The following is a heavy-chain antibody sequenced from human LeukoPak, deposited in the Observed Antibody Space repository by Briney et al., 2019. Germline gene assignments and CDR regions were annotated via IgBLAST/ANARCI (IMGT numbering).Heavy chain of an antibody. D-gene: IGHD1-14*01. J-gene: IGHJ4*02. CDR2: ISTSSSYI. CDR1: GFTFSSYS. V-gene: IGHV3-21*01. Sequence: PGGSLRLSCAASGFTFSSYSMNWVRQAPGEGLEWVSSISTSSSYIYYADSVKGRFTISRDNAKNSLYLQMNSLRAEDTAVYYCARGEPGLITHDYWGQGTLVTVSS. CDR3: ARGEPGLITHDY.